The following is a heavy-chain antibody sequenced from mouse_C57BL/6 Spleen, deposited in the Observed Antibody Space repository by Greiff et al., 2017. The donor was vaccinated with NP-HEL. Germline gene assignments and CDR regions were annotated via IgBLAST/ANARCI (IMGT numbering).Heavy chain of an antibody. V-gene: IGHV5-9-1*02. CDR2: ISSGGDYI. D-gene: IGHD2-5*01. CDR3: TRDRSNYDLFYAMDY. Sequence: EVMLVESGEGLVKPGGSLKLSCAASGFTFSSYAMSWVRQTPEKRLEWVAYISSGGDYIYYADTVKGRFTISRDNARNTLYLQMSSLKSEDTAMYYCTRDRSNYDLFYAMDYWGQGTSVTVSS. CDR1: GFTFSSYA. J-gene: IGHJ4*01.